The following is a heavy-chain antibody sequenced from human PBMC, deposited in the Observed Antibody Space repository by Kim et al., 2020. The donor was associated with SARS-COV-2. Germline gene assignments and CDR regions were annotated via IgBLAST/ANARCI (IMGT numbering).Heavy chain of an antibody. Sequence: SETLSLTCTVSGGSISSSSYYWGWIRQPPGKGLEWIGSIYYSGSTYYNPSLKSRVTISVDTSKNQFSLKLSSVTAADTAVYYCARHRVEGILTGIRVPFDYWGQGTLVTVSS. V-gene: IGHV4-39*01. J-gene: IGHJ4*02. D-gene: IGHD3-9*01. CDR1: GGSISSSSYY. CDR3: ARHRVEGILTGIRVPFDY. CDR2: IYYSGST.